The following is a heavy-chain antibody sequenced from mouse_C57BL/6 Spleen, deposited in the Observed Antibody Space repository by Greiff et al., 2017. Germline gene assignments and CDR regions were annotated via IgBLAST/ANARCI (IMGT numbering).Heavy chain of an antibody. J-gene: IGHJ2*01. CDR3: ARGTTIVATPDYFDY. CDR2: INPSSGYT. D-gene: IGHD1-1*01. CDR1: GYTFTSYW. V-gene: IGHV1-7*01. Sequence: VQLQQSGAELAKPGASVKLSCKASGYTFTSYWLHWVKPRPGQGLEWIGYINPSSGYTKYNQKFKDKATLTADKSSSTGYMQLSSLTYEDSAVYYCARGTTIVATPDYFDYWGQGTTLTGSS.